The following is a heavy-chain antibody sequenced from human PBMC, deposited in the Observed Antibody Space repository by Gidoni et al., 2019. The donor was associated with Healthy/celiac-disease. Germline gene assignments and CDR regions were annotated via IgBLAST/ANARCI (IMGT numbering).Heavy chain of an antibody. CDR3: ARHSGSYPFDS. CDR1: GYSFTSYW. Sequence: EVQLVQSGAAVQKPGESLKISCKGSGYSFTSYWIGWGRQMTGKGLEWMGIIYPGDSDTRYSPSFQGQVTISADTSISTDYLKWSSLKASDTAMYYCARHSGSYPFDSWGQGTLVTVSS. CDR2: IYPGDSDT. D-gene: IGHD1-26*01. J-gene: IGHJ4*02. V-gene: IGHV5-51*01.